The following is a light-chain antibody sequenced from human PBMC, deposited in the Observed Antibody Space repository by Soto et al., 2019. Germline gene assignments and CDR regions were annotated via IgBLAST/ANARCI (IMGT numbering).Light chain of an antibody. V-gene: IGKV1-27*01. CDR1: QVFNNY. CDR2: ATS. J-gene: IGKJ1*01. Sequence: DIQMTQSPSSLSASVGDRVTITCRASQVFNNYLAWYQQKPGKVPKLLISATSTLQSGVPSRFRGSGSGTDFTLTITSLQPEDGATYYCQRYNSVPPAFGQGTKVEIK. CDR3: QRYNSVPPA.